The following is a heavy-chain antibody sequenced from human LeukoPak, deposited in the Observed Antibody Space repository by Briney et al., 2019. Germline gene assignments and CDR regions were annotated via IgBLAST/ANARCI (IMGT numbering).Heavy chain of an antibody. CDR3: ARQGYTYYYDSSGYYPFEY. D-gene: IGHD3-22*01. CDR1: GGSISSSSYY. J-gene: IGHJ4*02. CDR2: IYYSGST. Sequence: PSETLSLTCTVSGGSISSSSYYWGWIRQPPGKGLEWIGSIYYSGSTYYNPSLKSRVTISVDTSKNQFSLKLSSVTAADTAVYYCARQGYTYYYDSSGYYPFEYWGQGTLVTVSS. V-gene: IGHV4-39*01.